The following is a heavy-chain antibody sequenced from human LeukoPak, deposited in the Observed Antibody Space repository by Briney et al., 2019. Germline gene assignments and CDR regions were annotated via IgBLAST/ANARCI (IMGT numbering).Heavy chain of an antibody. CDR2: IWYGGSNK. J-gene: IGHJ4*02. D-gene: IGHD4-17*01. Sequence: GRSLRLSCAASGFTFSSYGMHWVRQAPGKGLEWVAVIWYGGSNKYYADSVKGRFTISRDNSKNTLYLQMNSLRAEDTAVYYCARDPLGYGDHGVFDYWGQGTLVTVSS. CDR3: ARDPLGYGDHGVFDY. CDR1: GFTFSSYG. V-gene: IGHV3-33*01.